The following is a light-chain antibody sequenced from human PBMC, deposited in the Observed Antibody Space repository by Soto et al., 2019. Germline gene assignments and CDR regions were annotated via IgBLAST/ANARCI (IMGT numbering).Light chain of an antibody. J-gene: IGKJ1*01. V-gene: IGKV1-5*03. CDR2: KAS. CDR1: QSISSW. CDR3: QQYNSYAWT. Sequence: DIQMTQSPSTLSASVGDRVTITCRASQSISSWLAWYQQKPGKAPKLLIYKASSLESGVPSRFSGSGSGTEFTLTISSLQPDDFATYDCQQYNSYAWTFSQGTKVEIK.